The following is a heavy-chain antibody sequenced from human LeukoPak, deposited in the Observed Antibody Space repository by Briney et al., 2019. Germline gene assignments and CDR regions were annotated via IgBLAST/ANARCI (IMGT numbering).Heavy chain of an antibody. Sequence: GGSLRLSCAASGFTFSSYAMSWVRQAPVKELEWVSAISGSGGSTYYADSVKGRFTISRDNSKNTLYLQMNSLRAEDTAVYYCAKSPSGWRYSFDYWGQGTLVTVSS. D-gene: IGHD2-15*01. CDR3: AKSPSGWRYSFDY. V-gene: IGHV3-23*01. CDR2: ISGSGGST. J-gene: IGHJ4*02. CDR1: GFTFSSYA.